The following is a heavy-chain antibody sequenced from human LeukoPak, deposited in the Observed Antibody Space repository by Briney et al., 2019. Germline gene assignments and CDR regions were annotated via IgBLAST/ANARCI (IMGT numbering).Heavy chain of an antibody. Sequence: PSETLSLTCAVSGDSITSGGYSWSWIRQTPGKGLEWIAYIHDSGSTHYNPSLKSRVTMSVDTSKYQFSLRLKSVTAADTAMYYCARDAYGGNSWGWFDPWGQGTLVTVSS. J-gene: IGHJ5*02. V-gene: IGHV4-61*08. CDR3: ARDAYGGNSWGWFDP. CDR2: IHDSGST. D-gene: IGHD4-23*01. CDR1: GDSITSGGYS.